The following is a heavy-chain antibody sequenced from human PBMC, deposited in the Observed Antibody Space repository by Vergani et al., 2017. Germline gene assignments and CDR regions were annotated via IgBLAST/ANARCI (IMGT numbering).Heavy chain of an antibody. D-gene: IGHD3-22*01. CDR3: ARGLIYYDSSGYGY. J-gene: IGHJ4*02. Sequence: EVQLVESGGGLVQPGGSLRLSCAASGFTFSSYSMNWVRQAPGKGLEWVSYISSSSSTIYYDDSVKGRFTISRDNAKNSLYLQMNSLRAEDTAVYYCARGLIYYDSSGYGYWGQGTLVTVSS. CDR2: ISSSSSTI. CDR1: GFTFSSYS. V-gene: IGHV3-48*01.